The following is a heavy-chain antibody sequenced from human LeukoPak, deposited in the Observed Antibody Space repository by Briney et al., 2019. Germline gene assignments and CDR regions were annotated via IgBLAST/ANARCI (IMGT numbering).Heavy chain of an antibody. CDR2: IYASGST. CDR3: SGAPAGSLNWLSPLDY. D-gene: IGHD2-2*01. CDR1: GGSISSSSYY. V-gene: IGHV4-61*02. Sequence: SETLSLTCTVSGGSISSSSYYWSWVRQPAGKGLEWIGRIYASGSTNYNPSLKSRVTISLDTSKNQLTLKLASVTAADTAVYYCSGAPAGSLNWLSPLDYWGQGTLVTVSS. J-gene: IGHJ4*02.